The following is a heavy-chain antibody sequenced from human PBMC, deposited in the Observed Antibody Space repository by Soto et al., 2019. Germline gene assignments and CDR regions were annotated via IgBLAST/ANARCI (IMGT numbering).Heavy chain of an antibody. J-gene: IGHJ5*02. Sequence: LSLTCTVSGGSISSGGYYWSWIRQHPGKGLEWIGYIYYSGSTYYNPSLKSRVTISVDTSKNQFSLKLSSVTAADTAVYYCARVFHLQVWAHWFDPWGQGTPVTVSS. V-gene: IGHV4-31*03. CDR1: GGSISSGGYY. CDR3: ARVFHLQVWAHWFDP. CDR2: IYYSGST. D-gene: IGHD1-26*01.